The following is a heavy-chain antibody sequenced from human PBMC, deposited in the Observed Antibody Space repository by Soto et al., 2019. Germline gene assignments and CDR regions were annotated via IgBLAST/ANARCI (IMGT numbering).Heavy chain of an antibody. Sequence: LSLTCSVSGGAISSISHYWGWIRQPPGKGLEWLGTIYYSGSPYYNPSLQSRVTMSVDTSNNQFSLKLNSVTAADTAVYYCARLTTVTNYFDYWGQGTLVTVSS. CDR2: IYYSGSP. CDR1: GGAISSISHY. J-gene: IGHJ4*02. D-gene: IGHD4-17*01. V-gene: IGHV4-39*01. CDR3: ARLTTVTNYFDY.